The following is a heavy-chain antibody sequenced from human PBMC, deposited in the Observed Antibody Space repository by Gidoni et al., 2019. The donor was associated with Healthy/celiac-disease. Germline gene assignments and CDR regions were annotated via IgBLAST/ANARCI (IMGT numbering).Heavy chain of an antibody. CDR1: GGSISSGDYY. Sequence: QVQLQESGPGLVTPSQTLSLTCTFSGGSISSGDYYWSWIRQPPGKGLEWIGYIYYSGSTYYNPSLKSRVTISVDTSKNQFSLKLSSVTAADTAVYYCARASSGGYIFDYWGQGTLVTVSS. CDR2: IYYSGST. CDR3: ARASSGGYIFDY. D-gene: IGHD6-13*01. J-gene: IGHJ4*02. V-gene: IGHV4-30-4*01.